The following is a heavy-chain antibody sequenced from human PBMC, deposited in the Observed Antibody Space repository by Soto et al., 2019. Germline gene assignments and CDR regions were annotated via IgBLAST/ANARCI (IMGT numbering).Heavy chain of an antibody. J-gene: IGHJ4*02. CDR2: INHSGST. CDR3: ARGDRKVDY. CDR1: GGSFSGYY. V-gene: IGHV4-34*01. Sequence: KPSETLSLTCAVYGGSFSGYYWSWIRQPPGKGLEWIGEINHSGSTNYNPSLKSRVTISVDTSKNQFSLKLSSVTAADTAVYYCARGDRKVDYWGQGTLATVSS.